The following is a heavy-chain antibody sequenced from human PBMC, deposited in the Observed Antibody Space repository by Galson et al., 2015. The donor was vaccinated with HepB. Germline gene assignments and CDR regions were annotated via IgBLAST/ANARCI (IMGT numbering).Heavy chain of an antibody. CDR1: GGNFSMSG. CDR3: ARDAIEVAVTPNWFDP. V-gene: IGHV1-69*04. D-gene: IGHD6-19*01. Sequence: KASGGNFSMSGISWVRQAPGQGLEWMGRIITALDSPKYAQKFQGRVTITADKSASTLYMELSSLRSEDTAIYYCARDAIEVAVTPNWFDPWGQGTLVTVSS. J-gene: IGHJ5*02. CDR2: IITALDSP.